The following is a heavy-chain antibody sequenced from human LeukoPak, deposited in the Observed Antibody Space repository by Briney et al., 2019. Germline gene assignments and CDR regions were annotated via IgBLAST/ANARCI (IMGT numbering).Heavy chain of an antibody. V-gene: IGHV3-21*01. CDR3: ARVLDNSSSRYQSLKY. Sequence: GGSLRLSCAASGFTFSTYSINWVRQAPGKGLEWVSSISSSSSYIYYADSVKGRFTISRDNAKNSLYLQMDSLRAEDTAVYYCARVLDNSSSRYQSLKYWGQGTLVTVSS. CDR1: GFTFSTYS. D-gene: IGHD2/OR15-2a*01. J-gene: IGHJ4*02. CDR2: ISSSSSYI.